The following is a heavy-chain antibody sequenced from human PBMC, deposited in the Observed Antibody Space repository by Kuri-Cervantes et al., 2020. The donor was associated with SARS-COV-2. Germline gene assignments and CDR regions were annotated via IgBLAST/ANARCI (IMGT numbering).Heavy chain of an antibody. CDR1: GYTFTSYD. CDR3: ATAPGLPSGSINWVDP. V-gene: IGHV1-8*02. J-gene: IGHJ5*02. Sequence: ASVKVSCKASGYTFTSYDINWVRQATGQGLEWMGWMNPNSGNTGYAQKFQGRVTMTRNTSISTAYMELSSLRSEDTAVYYCATAPGLPSGSINWVDPWGQGTLVTVSS. CDR2: MNPNSGNT. D-gene: IGHD3-10*01.